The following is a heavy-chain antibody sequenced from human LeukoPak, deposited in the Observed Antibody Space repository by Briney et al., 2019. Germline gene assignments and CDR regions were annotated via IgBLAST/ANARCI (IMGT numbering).Heavy chain of an antibody. Sequence: SETLSLTCTVSGGSISSYYWSWIRQPPGKGLEWIGYTYYSGSTNYNPSLKSRVTISVDTSKNQFSLKLSSVTAADTAVYYCARGFKKGDGYDYWGQGTLVTVSP. CDR1: GGSISSYY. D-gene: IGHD5-24*01. J-gene: IGHJ4*02. V-gene: IGHV4-59*01. CDR2: TYYSGST. CDR3: ARGFKKGDGYDY.